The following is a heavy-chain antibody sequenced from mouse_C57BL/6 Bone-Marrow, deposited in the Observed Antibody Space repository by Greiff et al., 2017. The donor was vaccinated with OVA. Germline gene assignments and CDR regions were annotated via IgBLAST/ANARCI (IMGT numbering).Heavy chain of an antibody. CDR2: INPNYGTT. V-gene: IGHV1-39*01. CDR1: GYSFTDYN. J-gene: IGHJ4*01. CDR3: AIPYYYGSSYLSPMDY. D-gene: IGHD1-1*01. Sequence: EVQLQQSGPELVKPGASVKISCKASGYSFTDYNMNWVKQSNGESLEWIGVINPNYGTTSYNQKFKGKATLTVDQSSSTAYMQLNSLTSEDSAVYYCAIPYYYGSSYLSPMDYWGQGTSVTVSS.